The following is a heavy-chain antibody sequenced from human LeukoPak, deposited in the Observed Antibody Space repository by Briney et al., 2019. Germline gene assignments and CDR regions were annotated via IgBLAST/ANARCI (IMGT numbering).Heavy chain of an antibody. CDR2: VSSSGAYI. CDR1: GFTFSSYG. D-gene: IGHD3-22*01. Sequence: GGSLRLSCAASGFTFSSYGMTWVRQAPGKGLEWVASVSSSGAYIYYADLVEGRFTISRDNAKNSLSLQMNSLRAEDTAVYYCARGVGNYRYYFDSWGQGTLVTVSS. J-gene: IGHJ4*02. V-gene: IGHV3-21*01. CDR3: ARGVGNYRYYFDS.